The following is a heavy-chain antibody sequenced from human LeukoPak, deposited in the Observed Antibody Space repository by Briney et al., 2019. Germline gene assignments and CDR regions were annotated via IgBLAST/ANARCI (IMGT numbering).Heavy chain of an antibody. V-gene: IGHV4-59*12. D-gene: IGHD6-19*01. CDR3: AGEHSIAVAGGGADFDY. Sequence: PSQTLSLTCTVSGGSISSYYWSWIRQPPGKGLEWIGYIYYSGSTNYNPSLKSRVTISVDTSKNQFSLKLSSVTAADTAVYYCAGEHSIAVAGGGADFDYWGQGTLVTVSS. CDR2: IYYSGST. CDR1: GGSISSYY. J-gene: IGHJ4*02.